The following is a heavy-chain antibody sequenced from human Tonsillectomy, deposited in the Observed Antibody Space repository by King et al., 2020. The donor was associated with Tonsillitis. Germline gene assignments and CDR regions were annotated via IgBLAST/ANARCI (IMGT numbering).Heavy chain of an antibody. V-gene: IGHV4-4*07. CDR3: GRVGWAGGISSFDR. Sequence: QLQESGPGLVKPSETLSLTCTVSGGSISSNYWSWIRQPAGKGLEWIGRIYGSGSTIYHPSLKSRVTMSVDTSKNQFSLKVNSVTAADTAVDFCGRVGWAGGISSFDRWGPGTMVTVSS. J-gene: IGHJ3*01. CDR1: GGSISSNY. D-gene: IGHD3-16*01. CDR2: IYGSGST.